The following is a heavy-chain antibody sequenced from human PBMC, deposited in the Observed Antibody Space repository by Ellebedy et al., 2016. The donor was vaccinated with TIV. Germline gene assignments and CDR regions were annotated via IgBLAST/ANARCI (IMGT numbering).Heavy chain of an antibody. CDR2: TYLGESET. Sequence: GESLKISXKGSGDSLTSYWIAWVRQMPGKGLEWMGITYLGESETRYSPSFQGQVTISADKSITTAYLQWSSLKASDTAMYYCARCMWGEFGSSIVYGMDVWGQGTTVTVSS. CDR1: GDSLTSYW. D-gene: IGHD3-16*01. V-gene: IGHV5-51*01. CDR3: ARCMWGEFGSSIVYGMDV. J-gene: IGHJ6*02.